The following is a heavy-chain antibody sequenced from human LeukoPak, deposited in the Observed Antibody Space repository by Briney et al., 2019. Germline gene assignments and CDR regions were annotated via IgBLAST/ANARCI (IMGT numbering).Heavy chain of an antibody. Sequence: SQTLSLTCAISGDSVSSNSAAWNWIRQSPSRGLEWLGRTYYRSKWYNDYAVSVKSRITINPDTSKNQFSLQLNSVTPEDTAVYYCAREGYSSGWYNHYYYYGMDVWGQGITVTVSS. CDR1: GDSVSSNSAA. V-gene: IGHV6-1*01. CDR2: TYYRSKWYN. J-gene: IGHJ6*02. D-gene: IGHD6-19*01. CDR3: AREGYSSGWYNHYYYYGMDV.